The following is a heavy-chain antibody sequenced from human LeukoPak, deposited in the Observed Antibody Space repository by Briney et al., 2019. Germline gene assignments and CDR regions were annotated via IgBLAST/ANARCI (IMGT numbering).Heavy chain of an antibody. V-gene: IGHV3-30-3*01. D-gene: IGHD6-19*01. Sequence: GGSLRLSCAASGFTFSSYAMHWVRQAPGKGLEWVAVISYDGSSKYYADSVKGRFTISRDNSKNTLYLQMNSLRAEDTAVYYCARDPGYSSGWYRYFDYWGQGTLVTVSS. CDR2: ISYDGSSK. J-gene: IGHJ4*02. CDR1: GFTFSSYA. CDR3: ARDPGYSSGWYRYFDY.